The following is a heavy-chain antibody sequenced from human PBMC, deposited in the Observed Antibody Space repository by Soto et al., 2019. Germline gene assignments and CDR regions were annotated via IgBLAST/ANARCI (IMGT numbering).Heavy chain of an antibody. CDR3: ARVSPHGWYYFDY. CDR2: IYTSGST. Sequence: PSETLSLTCTVSGGSISSYYWIWIRQPAGKGLEWIGRIYTSGSTNYNPSLKSRVTMSVDTSKNQFSLKLSSVTAADTAVYYCARVSPHGWYYFDYWGQGTLVTVSS. CDR1: GGSISSYY. V-gene: IGHV4-4*07. D-gene: IGHD6-19*01. J-gene: IGHJ4*02.